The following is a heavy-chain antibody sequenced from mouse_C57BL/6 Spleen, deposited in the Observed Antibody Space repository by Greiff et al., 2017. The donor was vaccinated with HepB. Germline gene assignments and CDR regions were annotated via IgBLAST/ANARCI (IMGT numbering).Heavy chain of an antibody. CDR1: GYTFTSYW. V-gene: IGHV1-69*01. D-gene: IGHD2-4*01. CDR3: SRGVYYEYHYYAMDY. Sequence: VQLQQPGAELVMPGASVKLSCKASGYTFTSYWMHWVKQRPGQGLEWIGEIDTSDSYTNYNQKFKGKSTLTVDKSSSTAYMQLSSLTSEDSAVYYWSRGVYYEYHYYAMDYWGQGTSCTVSS. J-gene: IGHJ4*01. CDR2: IDTSDSYT.